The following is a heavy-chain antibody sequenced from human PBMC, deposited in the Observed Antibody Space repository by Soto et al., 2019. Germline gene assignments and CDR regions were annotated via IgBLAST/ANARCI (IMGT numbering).Heavy chain of an antibody. J-gene: IGHJ5*02. CDR2: ISAYNGNT. CDR1: GYTFTSYG. D-gene: IGHD2-15*01. Sequence: GASVKVSCKASGYTFTSYGISWVRQAPGQGLEWMGWISAYNGNTNYAQKFQGRVTITADESTSTAYMELRSLRSDDTAVYYCARWGYCSGGSCPRKYNWFDPWGQGTLVTVSS. CDR3: ARWGYCSGGSCPRKYNWFDP. V-gene: IGHV1-18*01.